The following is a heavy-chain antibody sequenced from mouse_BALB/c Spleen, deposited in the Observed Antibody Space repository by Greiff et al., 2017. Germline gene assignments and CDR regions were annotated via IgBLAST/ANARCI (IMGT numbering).Heavy chain of an antibody. Sequence: QVQLQQSGPELVRPGESVKISCKGSGYTFTSYWMHWVKQRPGQGLEWIGNIYPGSGSTNYDEKFKSKATLTVDTSSSTAYMQLSSLTSEDSAVYYCTRESYGGYWGQGTTLTVSS. D-gene: IGHD1-1*01. CDR2: IYPGSGST. V-gene: IGHV1-55*01. CDR1: GYTFTSYW. J-gene: IGHJ2*01. CDR3: TRESYGGY.